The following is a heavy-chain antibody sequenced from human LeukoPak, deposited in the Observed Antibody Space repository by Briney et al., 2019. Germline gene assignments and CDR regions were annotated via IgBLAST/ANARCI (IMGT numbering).Heavy chain of an antibody. J-gene: IGHJ4*02. CDR2: ITSNGGTT. D-gene: IGHD3-10*01. CDR1: GFTFSSYA. V-gene: IGHV3-23*01. CDR3: AKSQEPNYYGSGSFVDY. Sequence: GGSLRLSCAASGFTFSSYAMSWVRQAPGKGLEWVSAITSNGGTTYYADSVRGRFTISRDNSKNTLYLQMNSLRAEDTAVYYCAKSQEPNYYGSGSFVDYWGQGTLVTVSS.